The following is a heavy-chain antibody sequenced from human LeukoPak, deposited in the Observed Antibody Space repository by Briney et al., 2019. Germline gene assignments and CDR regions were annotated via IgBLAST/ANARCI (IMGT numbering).Heavy chain of an antibody. V-gene: IGHV3-23*01. D-gene: IGHD6-19*01. CDR3: AMDPYSNGWMGGDYFDY. J-gene: IGHJ4*02. CDR1: GFSFSRYA. CDR2: VGAGGAGT. Sequence: GGSLRLSCAASGFSFSRYAMSWVRQAPGKGLQYVASVGAGGAGTYYADSVKGRFAISRDNSKDTLYLQMNSLRAEDTAVYYCAMDPYSNGWMGGDYFDYWGQGTLVTVSS.